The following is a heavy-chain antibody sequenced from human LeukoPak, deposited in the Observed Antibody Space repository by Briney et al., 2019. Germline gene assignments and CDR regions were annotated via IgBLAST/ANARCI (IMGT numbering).Heavy chain of an antibody. J-gene: IGHJ4*02. CDR3: ANTYIVGATMDPFDY. CDR1: GFTFSSYG. Sequence: GGSLRLSCAASGFTFSSYGMSWVRQAPGKGLEWVSAISGSGGSTYYADSVKGRFTISRDNSKNTLYLQMNSLRAEDTAVYYCANTYIVGATMDPFDYWGQGTLVTVSS. V-gene: IGHV3-23*01. CDR2: ISGSGGST. D-gene: IGHD1-26*01.